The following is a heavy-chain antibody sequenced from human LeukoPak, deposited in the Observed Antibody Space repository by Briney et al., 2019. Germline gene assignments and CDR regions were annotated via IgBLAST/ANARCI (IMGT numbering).Heavy chain of an antibody. CDR2: IYTSGST. Sequence: SETLSLTCTVSGGSISSYYWSWIRQPPGKGLEWIGRIYTSGSTNYNPSLKSRVTISVDTSKNQFSLKLSSVTAADTAVYYCARDRLGYYGSGSSSYFDYWGQGTLVTVSS. V-gene: IGHV4-4*08. CDR3: ARDRLGYYGSGSSSYFDY. CDR1: GGSISSYY. J-gene: IGHJ4*02. D-gene: IGHD3-10*01.